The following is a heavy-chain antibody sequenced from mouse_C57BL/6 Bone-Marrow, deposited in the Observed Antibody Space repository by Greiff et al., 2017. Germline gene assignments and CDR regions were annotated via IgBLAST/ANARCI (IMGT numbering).Heavy chain of an antibody. J-gene: IGHJ4*01. D-gene: IGHD6-5*01. CDR1: GFTFTDYY. CDR2: IRNKANGYTT. V-gene: IGHV7-3*01. CDR3: ARYTSYAFYAMDY. Sequence: EVQVVESGGGLVQPGGSLSLSCAASGFTFTDYYMSWVRQPPGKALEWLGFIRNKANGYTTEYSASVKGRFTISRDNSQSILYHQMNALRAEDSATYYCARYTSYAFYAMDYWGQGTSVTVSS.